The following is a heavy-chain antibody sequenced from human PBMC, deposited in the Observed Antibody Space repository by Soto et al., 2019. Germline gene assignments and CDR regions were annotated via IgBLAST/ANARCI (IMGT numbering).Heavy chain of an antibody. CDR3: AKGRIAAAGPYYYYGMDV. CDR1: GFTFSSYG. D-gene: IGHD6-13*01. Sequence: PGGSLRLSCAASGFTFSSYGMHWVRQAPGKGLEWVAVISYDGSNKYYADSVKGRFTISRDNSKNTLYLQMNSLRAEDTAVYYCAKGRIAAAGPYYYYGMDVWGQGTTVTVS. CDR2: ISYDGSNK. V-gene: IGHV3-30*18. J-gene: IGHJ6*02.